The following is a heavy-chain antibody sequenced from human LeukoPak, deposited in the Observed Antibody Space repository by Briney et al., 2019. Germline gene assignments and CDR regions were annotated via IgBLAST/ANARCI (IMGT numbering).Heavy chain of an antibody. V-gene: IGHV4-4*02. CDR2: IYHSGST. CDR3: ARTIVVVVAAYFDY. Sequence: SETLSLTCAVSGGSISSSNWWSWVRQPPGKGLEWIGEIYHSGSTNYNPSHKSRVTISVDKSKNQFSLKLSSVTAADTAVYYCARTIVVVVAAYFDYWGQGTLVTVSS. D-gene: IGHD2-15*01. CDR1: GGSISSSNW. J-gene: IGHJ4*02.